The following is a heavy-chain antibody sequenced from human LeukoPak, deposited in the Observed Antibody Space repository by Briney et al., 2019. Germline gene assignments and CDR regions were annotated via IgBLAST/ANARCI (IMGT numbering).Heavy chain of an antibody. CDR1: GYSFTGYH. CDR2: VNPKTGGT. CDR3: AREFCYKLEWLAYVTGDDAFDV. Sequence: ASVKVSCKAFGYSFTGYHLHWVRQAPRQGLEWMGWVNPKTGGTNYARKFQVRVTMTRDTSINTVNMELSRLTSDDTAVYYCAREFCYKLEWLAYVTGDDAFDVWGQGTMITVS. D-gene: IGHD3-3*01. V-gene: IGHV1-2*02. J-gene: IGHJ3*01.